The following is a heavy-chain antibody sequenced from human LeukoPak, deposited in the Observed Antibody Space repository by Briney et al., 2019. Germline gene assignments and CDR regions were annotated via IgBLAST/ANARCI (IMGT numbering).Heavy chain of an antibody. V-gene: IGHV3-7*01. D-gene: IGHD6-13*01. CDR2: INPDGSET. CDR3: RTSAARGGMDA. Sequence: GGSLRLSCAASGFSFSNSWMSWVRHAPGQGLEWVANINPDGSETSYVDSVKGRFSISRDNAKNSLFLQMNSLRVDDTAMYYCRTSAARGGMDAWAQGTTVTVSS. CDR1: GFSFSNSW. J-gene: IGHJ6*02.